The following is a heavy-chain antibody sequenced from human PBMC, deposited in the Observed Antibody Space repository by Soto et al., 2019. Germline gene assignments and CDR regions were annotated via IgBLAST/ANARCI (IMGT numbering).Heavy chain of an antibody. V-gene: IGHV3-23*01. Sequence: EVQLLESGGGLVQPGGSLRLSCAASGFTFNAYAMTWVRQAPGKGLEWVSAIGGSGGNRYYADSVRGRFTISRDNSKDTVDLQMNSLRVEDTAVYYCARVASDYINPVANWGQGTLVTVSS. CDR3: ARVASDYINPVAN. CDR1: GFTFNAYA. D-gene: IGHD4-4*01. J-gene: IGHJ4*02. CDR2: IGGSGGNR.